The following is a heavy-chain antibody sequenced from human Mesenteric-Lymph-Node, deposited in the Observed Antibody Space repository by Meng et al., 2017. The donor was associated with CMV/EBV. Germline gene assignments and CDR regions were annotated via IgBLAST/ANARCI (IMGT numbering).Heavy chain of an antibody. CDR3: VRAGSGFYSVDFDF. CDR1: GFSFRDHW. CDR2: IKYDGSDI. Sequence: GESLKISCAVSGFSFRDHWMSWVRQAPGKGLEWVANIKYDGSDIFYVDSVTGRFSISRDNAKSSVYLQMNSLRAEDTAVYYCVRAGSGFYSVDFDFWGHGTLVTVSS. V-gene: IGHV3-7*01. D-gene: IGHD2-15*01. J-gene: IGHJ4*01.